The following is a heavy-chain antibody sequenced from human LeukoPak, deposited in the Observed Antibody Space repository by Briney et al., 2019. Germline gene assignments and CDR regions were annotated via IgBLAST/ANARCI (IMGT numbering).Heavy chain of an antibody. D-gene: IGHD3-22*01. CDR2: ISTSSRT. J-gene: IGHJ3*01. V-gene: IGHV3-23*05. Sequence: GGSLRLSCAASGFTFSSYAMSWVRQAPGKGLEWVSLISTSSRTHYADSMKGRFTISRDNSKNTLYLQMNSLRPEDTAVYYCAKKWSGDYDSSGINDAFDVWGQGTMVTVSS. CDR3: AKKWSGDYDSSGINDAFDV. CDR1: GFTFSSYA.